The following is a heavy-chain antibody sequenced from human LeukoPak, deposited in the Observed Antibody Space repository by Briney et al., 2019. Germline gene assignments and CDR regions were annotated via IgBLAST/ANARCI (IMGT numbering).Heavy chain of an antibody. D-gene: IGHD2-2*01. J-gene: IGHJ5*02. CDR2: MNPSSGNT. CDR1: GYTFTSYD. V-gene: IGHV1-8*01. Sequence: ASVKVSCKASGYTFTSYDINWVRQTTGQGLEWMGWMNPSSGNTGYEQKFQGRVTMTRNTSITTAYMEMSSLRSEDTAVYYCVRGLRLVAPPAITWGQGTLVTVSS. CDR3: VRGLRLVAPPAIT.